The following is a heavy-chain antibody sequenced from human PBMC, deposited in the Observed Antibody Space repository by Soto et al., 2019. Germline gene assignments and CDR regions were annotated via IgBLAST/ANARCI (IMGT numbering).Heavy chain of an antibody. CDR3: ASTGIAAAGTGWFDP. Sequence: PSETLSLTCTVSGGSISSGGYYWSWIRQHPGKGLEWIGYIYYSGSTYYNPSLKSRVTISVDTSKNQFSLKLSSVTAAGTAVYYCASTGIAAAGTGWFDPWGQGTLVTVSS. J-gene: IGHJ5*02. CDR2: IYYSGST. V-gene: IGHV4-31*03. CDR1: GGSISSGGYY. D-gene: IGHD6-13*01.